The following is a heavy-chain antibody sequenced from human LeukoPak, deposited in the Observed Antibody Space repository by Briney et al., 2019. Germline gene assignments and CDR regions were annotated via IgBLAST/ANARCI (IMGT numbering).Heavy chain of an antibody. V-gene: IGHV3-49*03. D-gene: IGHD5-24*01. CDR1: GFTFGDYA. J-gene: IGHJ3*02. CDR2: IRSKAYGGTT. CDR3: TRVGQKRWPLNTFDI. Sequence: PGGSLRLSCTASGFTFGDYAMSWFRQAPGKGLEWVGFIRSKAYGGTTEYAASVKGRFTISRDDSKSIAYLQMNSLKTEDTAVYYCTRVGQKRWPLNTFDIWGQGTMVTVSS.